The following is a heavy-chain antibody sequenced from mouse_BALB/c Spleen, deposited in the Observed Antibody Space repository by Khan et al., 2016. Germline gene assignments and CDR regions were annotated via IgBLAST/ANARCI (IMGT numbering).Heavy chain of an antibody. V-gene: IGHV1S135*01. D-gene: IGHD1-1*01. CDR2: IDPYNGDT. CDR3: AREGITTVVAKGLDY. CDR1: GYAFTSYN. Sequence: VQLQQSGPELVKPGASVTVSCKASGYAFTSYNMYWVKQSHGKSLEWIGYIDPYNGDTSYNQKFKGKATLTDDKSSSTAYLHLNSLTSEDSAVYCCAREGITTVVAKGLDYWAKAPLSQSPQ. J-gene: IGHJ2*01.